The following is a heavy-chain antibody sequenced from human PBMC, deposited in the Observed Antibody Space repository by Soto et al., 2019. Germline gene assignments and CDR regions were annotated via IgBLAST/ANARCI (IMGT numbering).Heavy chain of an antibody. Sequence: QVQLVQSGAEVKNPGASVTVSCKASGYTFTSYGISWVRQAPGQGLEWMGWISAYNGNTNYAQKLQGRVTMTTDTSTSTAYMELRSLRSDDTAVYYCARYELNYDFWSGYYTGPNWFDPWGQGTLVTVSS. CDR2: ISAYNGNT. CDR3: ARYELNYDFWSGYYTGPNWFDP. CDR1: GYTFTSYG. D-gene: IGHD3-3*01. J-gene: IGHJ5*02. V-gene: IGHV1-18*01.